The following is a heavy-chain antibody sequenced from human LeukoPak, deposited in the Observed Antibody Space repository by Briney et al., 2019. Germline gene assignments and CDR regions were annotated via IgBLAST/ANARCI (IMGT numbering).Heavy chain of an antibody. D-gene: IGHD3-22*01. J-gene: IGHJ4*02. CDR1: GFPFSSFW. Sequence: QPGGALRLLCCASGFPFSSFWMHLVRQASGKGLVGVSRINSDGSSTSYADSVKGRFTISRDNAKNTLYLQMNSLRAEDTAVYYCARVMDYEGYFDYWGQGTLVTVPS. CDR3: ARVMDYEGYFDY. V-gene: IGHV3-74*01. CDR2: INSDGSST.